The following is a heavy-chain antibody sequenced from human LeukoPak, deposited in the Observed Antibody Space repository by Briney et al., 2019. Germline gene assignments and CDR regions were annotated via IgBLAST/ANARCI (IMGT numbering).Heavy chain of an antibody. D-gene: IGHD1-26*01. CDR1: GGTFSSYA. CDR3: ARTNTWELRDAFDI. J-gene: IGHJ3*02. V-gene: IGHV1-69*05. Sequence: SVKVSCKASGGTFSSYAISWVRQAPGQGLEWMGGIIPIFGTANYAQKFQGRVTITTDESTSTAYMELSSLRSEDTAVYYCARTNTWELRDAFDIWGQGTMVTVSS. CDR2: IIPIFGTA.